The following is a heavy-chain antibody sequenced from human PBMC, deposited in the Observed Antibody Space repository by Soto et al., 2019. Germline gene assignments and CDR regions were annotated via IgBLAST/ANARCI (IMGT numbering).Heavy chain of an antibody. CDR3: ARDYLEWLSLSYGMDV. D-gene: IGHD3-3*01. J-gene: IGHJ6*02. Sequence: GASVKVSCKASGGTFSSYAISWVRQAPGQGLEWMGGIIPIFSTANYAQKFQGRVTITADESTSTAYMELSSLRSEDTAVYYCARDYLEWLSLSYGMDVWGQGTTVTVSS. CDR2: IIPIFSTA. CDR1: GGTFSSYA. V-gene: IGHV1-69*13.